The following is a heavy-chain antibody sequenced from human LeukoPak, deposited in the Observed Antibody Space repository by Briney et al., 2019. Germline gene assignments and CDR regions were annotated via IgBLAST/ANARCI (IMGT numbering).Heavy chain of an antibody. D-gene: IGHD2-21*02. CDR3: ALTELAYCGGDCYSNY. V-gene: IGHV3-23*01. CDR1: GFTFSSYA. J-gene: IGHJ4*02. CDR2: ISGSGGST. Sequence: GGSLRLSCAASGFTFSSYAMSWVRQAPGKGLEWVSAISGSGGSTYYADSVKGRFTISRDNSKNTLYLQMNSLRAEDTAVYYCALTELAYCGGDCYSNYWGQGTLVTVSS.